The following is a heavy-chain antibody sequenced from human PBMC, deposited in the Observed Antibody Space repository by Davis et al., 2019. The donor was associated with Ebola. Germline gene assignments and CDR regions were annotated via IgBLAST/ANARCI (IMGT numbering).Heavy chain of an antibody. J-gene: IGHJ4*02. CDR1: GGSIINYY. CDR3: AGAGYSSGWNFAS. V-gene: IGHV4-59*01. D-gene: IGHD6-19*01. Sequence: SETLSLTCTVSGGSIINYYWNWIRQSPGKGLEWIGYIYYSGTTNYNPSLKSRVTISVDTSKKQFSLRLSSVTAADTAVYFCAGAGYSSGWNFASWGQGTLVTVSS. CDR2: IYYSGTT.